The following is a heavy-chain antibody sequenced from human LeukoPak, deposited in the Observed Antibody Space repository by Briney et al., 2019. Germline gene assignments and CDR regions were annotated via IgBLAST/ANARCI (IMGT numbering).Heavy chain of an antibody. D-gene: IGHD3-16*01. CDR3: AKEVLRGALSD. V-gene: IGHV3-30*18. CDR1: GFTFSSYG. CDR2: ISYDGSNK. Sequence: GRSLRLSCAASGFTFSSYGMHWVRQAPGKGLEWVAVISYDGSNKYYADSVKGRFTISRDNSKNTLYLQMNSLRAEDTAVYYCAKEVLRGALSDWGQGTLVTVSS. J-gene: IGHJ4*02.